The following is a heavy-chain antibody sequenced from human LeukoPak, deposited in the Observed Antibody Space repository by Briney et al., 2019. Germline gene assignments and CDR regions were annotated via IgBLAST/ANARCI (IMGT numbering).Heavy chain of an antibody. D-gene: IGHD5-12*01. CDR1: GFTFSSYG. CDR3: AKDHGIVVTFRYFDY. CDR2: IRYDGSNK. J-gene: IGHJ4*02. Sequence: GGSLRLSCAASGFTFSSYGMHWVRQAPGKGLEWVAFIRYDGSNKYYADSVKGRFTISRDNSKNTLYLQMNSLRAEDTAVYYCAKDHGIVVTFRYFDYWGQGTLVTVSS. V-gene: IGHV3-30*02.